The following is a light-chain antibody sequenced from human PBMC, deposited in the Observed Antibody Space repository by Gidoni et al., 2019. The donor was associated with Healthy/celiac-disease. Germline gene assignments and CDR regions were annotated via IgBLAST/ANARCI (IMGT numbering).Light chain of an antibody. J-gene: IGKJ1*01. CDR1: QIISSN. V-gene: IGKV1-39*01. CDR2: AAS. CDR3: QQCYRTPWT. Sequence: DIKFNQSPSSRSASVRHRVTITSRASQIISSNLTWYQQKPGKAPKLLIYAASSLQSGVPSRSRGIGSGTDFTLSISTLRPKDFATFYVQQCYRTPWTFGQGTKVEIK.